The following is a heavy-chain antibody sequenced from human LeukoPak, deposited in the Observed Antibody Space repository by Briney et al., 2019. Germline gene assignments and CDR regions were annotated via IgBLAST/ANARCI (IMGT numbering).Heavy chain of an antibody. Sequence: ASVKVSCKVSGYTLTELSMHWVRQAPGKGLEWMGGFDPEDGETIYAQKFPGRVTMTEDTSTDTAYMELSSLRFEDTAVYYCATDPRGGRDYWGQGTPVTVSS. D-gene: IGHD3-16*01. CDR1: GYTLTELS. CDR3: ATDPRGGRDY. CDR2: FDPEDGET. J-gene: IGHJ4*02. V-gene: IGHV1-24*01.